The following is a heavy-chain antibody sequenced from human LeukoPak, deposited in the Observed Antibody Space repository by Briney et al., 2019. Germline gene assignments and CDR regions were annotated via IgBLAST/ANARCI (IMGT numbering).Heavy chain of an antibody. Sequence: GGSRRLSCAASGFTFDDYAMHWVRQAPGKGLEWVSGISWNSGSIGYADSVKGRFTISRDNAKNSLYLQMNSLRAEDTALYYCAKGRSMVGTPNFDYWGQGTLVTVSS. J-gene: IGHJ4*02. V-gene: IGHV3-9*01. D-gene: IGHD3-10*01. CDR2: ISWNSGSI. CDR1: GFTFDDYA. CDR3: AKGRSMVGTPNFDY.